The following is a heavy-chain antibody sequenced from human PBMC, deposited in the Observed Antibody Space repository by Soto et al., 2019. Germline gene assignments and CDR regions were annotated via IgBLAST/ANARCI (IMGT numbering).Heavy chain of an antibody. CDR2: IKSKTDGGTT. D-gene: IGHD3-22*01. J-gene: IGHJ3*02. V-gene: IGHV3-15*01. CDR1: GFTFSNAW. Sequence: GGSLRLSCAASGFTFSNAWMSWVHQAPGKGLEWVGRIKSKTDGGTTDYAAPVKGRFTISRDDSKNTLYLQMNSLKTEDTAVYYCRASSGYRDAFDIWGQGTMVTVSS. CDR3: RASSGYRDAFDI.